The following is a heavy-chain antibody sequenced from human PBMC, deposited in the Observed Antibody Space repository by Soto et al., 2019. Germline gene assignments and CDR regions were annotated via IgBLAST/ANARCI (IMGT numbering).Heavy chain of an antibody. CDR2: ISYDGSNK. Sequence: PGGSLRLSCAASGFTFSSYAMHWVRQAPGKGLEWVAVISYDGSNKYYADSVKGRFTISRDNSKNTLYLQMNSLRAEDTAVYYCATTRTGYSLLDAFDIWGQGTMGTVSS. D-gene: IGHD3-9*01. CDR3: ATTRTGYSLLDAFDI. CDR1: GFTFSSYA. J-gene: IGHJ3*02. V-gene: IGHV3-30-3*01.